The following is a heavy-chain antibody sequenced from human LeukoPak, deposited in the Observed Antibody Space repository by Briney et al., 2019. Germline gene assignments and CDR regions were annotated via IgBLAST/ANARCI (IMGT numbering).Heavy chain of an antibody. J-gene: IGHJ4*02. V-gene: IGHV3-30*02. CDR1: GFIFSTYG. D-gene: IGHD3-22*01. Sequence: GGSLRLSCAASGFIFSTYGMHWVRQAPGKGLEWVAFLRSDGTDHHYADSVQGRFTISRDNSKSTLFLQMNSLRAEDMAVYYCGKHDSSSYYWGQGTLVTVSS. CDR3: GKHDSSSYY. CDR2: LRSDGTDH.